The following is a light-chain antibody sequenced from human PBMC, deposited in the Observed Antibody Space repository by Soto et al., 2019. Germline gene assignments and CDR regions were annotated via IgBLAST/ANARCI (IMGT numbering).Light chain of an antibody. Sequence: EVVFTQSPVTLSLSPWERATLSCRASQSLANSFIAWYQQKPGQAPRLLIYDTSSRASGIPDRFSASGSGTDFTLTISRLEPEDVAVYYCQQYSSSPLTFGQGTKVDIK. CDR2: DTS. J-gene: IGKJ1*01. CDR1: QSLANSF. V-gene: IGKV3-20*01. CDR3: QQYSSSPLT.